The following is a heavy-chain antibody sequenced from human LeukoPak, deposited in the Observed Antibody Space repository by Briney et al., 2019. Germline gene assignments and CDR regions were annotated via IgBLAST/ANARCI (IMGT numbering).Heavy chain of an antibody. J-gene: IGHJ6*03. CDR2: IYYSGST. CDR3: ARYYVWGSYRPHYYMDV. CDR1: GGSISSYY. Sequence: TSSETLSLTCTLPGGSISSYYWSWIRQPPGRGLEWMGFIYYSGSTNYNPSLKGRATISVDTSKNHFSLKLSSVTAADTAVYYCARYYVWGSYRPHYYMDVWGKGTTVTVSS. V-gene: IGHV4-59*01. D-gene: IGHD3-16*02.